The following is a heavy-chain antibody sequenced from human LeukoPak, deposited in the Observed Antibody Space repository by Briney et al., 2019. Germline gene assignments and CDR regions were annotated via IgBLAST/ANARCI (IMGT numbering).Heavy chain of an antibody. J-gene: IGHJ4*02. V-gene: IGHV3-30*02. CDR1: GFTFSSYG. CDR2: IRYDGSNK. CDR3: ARSVFGVVIIRYYFDY. Sequence: GGSLRLSCAASGFTFSSYGMHWVRQAPGKGLEWVAFIRYDGSNKYYADSVKGRFTISRDNSKNTLYLQMNSLRAEDTAVYYCARSVFGVVIIRYYFDYWGQGTLVTVSS. D-gene: IGHD3-3*01.